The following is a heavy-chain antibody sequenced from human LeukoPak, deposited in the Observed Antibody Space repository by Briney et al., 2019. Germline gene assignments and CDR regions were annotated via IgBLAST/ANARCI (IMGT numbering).Heavy chain of an antibody. CDR1: GGSFSGYY. J-gene: IGHJ4*02. V-gene: IGHV4-34*01. CDR2: INHSGST. D-gene: IGHD3-16*01. CDR3: ARGFGSPFY. Sequence: SETLSLTCXVYGGSFSGYYWSWIRQPPGKGLEWIGEINHSGSTNYNPSLKSRVTISVDTSKNQFSLKLSSVTAADTAVYYCARGFGSPFYWGQGTLVTVSS.